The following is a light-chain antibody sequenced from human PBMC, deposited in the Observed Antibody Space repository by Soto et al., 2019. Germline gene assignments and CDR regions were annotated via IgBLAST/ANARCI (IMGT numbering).Light chain of an antibody. J-gene: IGKJ1*01. V-gene: IGKV3-20*01. CDR1: QALTSSY. Sequence: EIVLTQSPGTLSLSPRERATQPCMASQALTSSYLAWFQQKPRQAPRLLIYGASSRATGIPDRFSGSGSGTDFTLTIPRLEPEDFAVYYCLQYGSSVWTFGQGTKVEIK. CDR2: GAS. CDR3: LQYGSSVWT.